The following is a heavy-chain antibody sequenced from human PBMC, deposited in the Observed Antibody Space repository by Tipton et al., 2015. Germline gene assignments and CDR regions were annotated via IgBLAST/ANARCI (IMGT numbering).Heavy chain of an antibody. V-gene: IGHV4-38-2*01. Sequence: TLSLTCAVSAYSISTDYYWVWIRQPPGKGLEWIGAISHSGKTYSNPSLKSRVTISADTSKNQFSLRLTSVTAADTAVYYCARAEYNWLGWFDPWGQGTPVTVSS. D-gene: IGHD1-20*01. CDR3: ARAEYNWLGWFDP. J-gene: IGHJ5*02. CDR2: ISHSGKT. CDR1: AYSISTDYY.